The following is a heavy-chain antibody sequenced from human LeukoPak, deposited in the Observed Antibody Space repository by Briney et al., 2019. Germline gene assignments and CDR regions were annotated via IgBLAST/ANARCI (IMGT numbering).Heavy chain of an antibody. CDR2: ITAGGDNI. CDR1: GFTFNSYA. Sequence: GGSLRLSCAASGFTFNSYAMTWIRQAPAKGPELVSGITAGGDNIFYADSSKGRFTISRNNSNNTLYKQTDSLRAEDTAVYYFAIGHYPDASCAGDCYYSYWGQGTLVTVSS. J-gene: IGHJ4*02. V-gene: IGHV3-23*01. D-gene: IGHD2-21*02. CDR3: AIGHYPDASCAGDCYYSY.